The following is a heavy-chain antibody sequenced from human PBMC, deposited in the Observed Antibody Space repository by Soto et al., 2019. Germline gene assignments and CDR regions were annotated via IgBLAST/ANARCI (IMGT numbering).Heavy chain of an antibody. CDR1: GGCRRSYN. D-gene: IGHD5-18*01. CDR3: ARISSVDPYGYVNGGLDV. J-gene: IGHJ6*02. Sequence: PSETVSRTCSVSGGCRRSYNWSWIRQSPERGLEWIGYFYHSGNSNYNPSLKSRVTISVDTSKNQLSLSLRSVTAADTAVYFCARISSVDPYGYVNGGLDVWGQGTTVTVSS. CDR2: FYHSGNS. V-gene: IGHV4-59*01.